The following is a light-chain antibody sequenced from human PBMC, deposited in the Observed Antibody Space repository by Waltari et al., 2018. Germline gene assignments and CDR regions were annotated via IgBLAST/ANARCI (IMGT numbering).Light chain of an antibody. J-gene: IGLJ3*02. CDR1: NSDVGGYDF. Sequence: QSALTQPRSVSGSPGQSVTTSCTGANSDVGGYDFVSWYQQYPGKAPQLMFFDVTKRPSGVPARFSGSESGNTASLTISGLQVEDEADYYCCSYAGSYTRVFGGGTKLTVL. V-gene: IGLV2-11*01. CDR2: DVT. CDR3: CSYAGSYTRV.